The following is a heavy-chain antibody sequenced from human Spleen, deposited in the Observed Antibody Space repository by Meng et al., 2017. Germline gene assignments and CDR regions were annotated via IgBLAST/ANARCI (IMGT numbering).Heavy chain of an antibody. Sequence: SETLSLTCTVSSGSISSYFWNWIRQPAGQGLEWIGRIYTNDNTNYNPSLKSRVTMSVDTSKKQFSLKLNSVTAADTAIYYCARENTAVGSPYWFDHWGQGTLVTVSS. CDR1: SGSISSYF. CDR3: ARENTAVGSPYWFDH. V-gene: IGHV4-4*07. D-gene: IGHD6-25*01. J-gene: IGHJ5*02. CDR2: IYTNDNT.